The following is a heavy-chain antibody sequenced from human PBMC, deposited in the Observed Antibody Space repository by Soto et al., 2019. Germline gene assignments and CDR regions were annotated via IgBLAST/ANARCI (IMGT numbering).Heavy chain of an antibody. CDR2: INHSGST. V-gene: IGHV4-34*01. D-gene: IGHD6-13*01. J-gene: IGHJ4*02. CDR3: ASGGSNYSTPGCPFYY. Sequence: QVQLQQWGAGLLKPSETLSLTCAVYGGSFSGYYWTWIRQPPGKGLGWIGEINHSGSTNYTPPLKSQATIPVDTHKTQYSLNLRSENAADTAVNHCASGGSNYSTPGCPFYYWGQGTLVTVSS. CDR1: GGSFSGYY.